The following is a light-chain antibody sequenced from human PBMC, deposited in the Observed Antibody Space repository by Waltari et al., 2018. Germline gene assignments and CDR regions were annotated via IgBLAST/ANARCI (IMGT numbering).Light chain of an antibody. Sequence: QSALTQPPSVSGSPGQSVTIPCTGTGDDIGGFEYVSWYQQDPGKAPKLLIYDVNKRPSGVPGRFSGSKSGNTASLTISRLQAEDESAYYCCSYAGTYSYVFGTGTEVTVL. CDR1: GDDIGGFEY. CDR3: CSYAGTYSYV. V-gene: IGLV2-11*01. J-gene: IGLJ1*01. CDR2: DVN.